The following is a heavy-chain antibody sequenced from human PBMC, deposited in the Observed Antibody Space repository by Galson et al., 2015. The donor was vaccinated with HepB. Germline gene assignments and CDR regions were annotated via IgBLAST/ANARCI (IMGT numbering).Heavy chain of an antibody. CDR3: ASHSDSSGYYYVAY. V-gene: IGHV1-2*06. J-gene: IGHJ4*02. D-gene: IGHD3-22*01. Sequence: SVKVSCKASGNTFTGYYIHWVRQAPGQGLEWMGRINPNSGGTKYAQKFQGRVTMTRDTSISTAFMELSRLRSDDTAVYYCASHSDSSGYYYVAYWGQGTLVTVSS. CDR1: GNTFTGYY. CDR2: INPNSGGT.